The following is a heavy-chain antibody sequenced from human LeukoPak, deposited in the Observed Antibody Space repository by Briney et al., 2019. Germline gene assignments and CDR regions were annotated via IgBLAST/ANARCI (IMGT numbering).Heavy chain of an antibody. V-gene: IGHV4-59*01. CDR3: ARMYSSSREGLDY. J-gene: IGHJ4*02. CDR1: GGSISSYY. Sequence: NPSETLSLTCTVPGGSISSYYWSWIRQPPGKGLEWIGYIYYSGSTNYNPSLKSRVTISVDTSKNQFSLKLSSVTAADTAVYYCARMYSSSREGLDYWGQGTLVTVSS. D-gene: IGHD6-13*01. CDR2: IYYSGST.